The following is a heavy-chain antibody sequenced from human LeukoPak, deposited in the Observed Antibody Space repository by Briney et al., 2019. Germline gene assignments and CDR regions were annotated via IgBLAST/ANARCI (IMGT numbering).Heavy chain of an antibody. Sequence: PGGSLRLSCAASGFTFSSYGMHWVRQAPGKGLEWVAFIRYDGSNKYYADSVKGRFTISRDNSKNTLYLQMNSLRAEDTAVYYCAKLGQLWLLSYFDYWGQGTLVTVSS. D-gene: IGHD5-18*01. CDR1: GFTFSSYG. J-gene: IGHJ4*02. V-gene: IGHV3-30*02. CDR3: AKLGQLWLLSYFDY. CDR2: IRYDGSNK.